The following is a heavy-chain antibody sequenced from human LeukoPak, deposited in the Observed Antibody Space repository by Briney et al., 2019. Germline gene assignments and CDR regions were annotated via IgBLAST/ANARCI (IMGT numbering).Heavy chain of an antibody. CDR1: GGTFSSYA. CDR2: IIPIFGTA. CDR3: ARDLDCSGGSCFKNWFDP. Sequence: ASVKVSCKASGGTFSSYAINWVRQAPGQGLEWMGGIIPIFGTANYAQKFQDRVTITADESTSTAYMELSSLRSEDTAVYYCARDLDCSGGSCFKNWFDPWGQGTLVTVSS. J-gene: IGHJ5*02. V-gene: IGHV1-69*13. D-gene: IGHD2-15*01.